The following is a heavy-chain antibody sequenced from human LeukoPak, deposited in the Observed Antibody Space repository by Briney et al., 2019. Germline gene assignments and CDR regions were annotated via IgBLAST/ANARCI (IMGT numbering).Heavy chain of an antibody. CDR1: GYSISSGYY. J-gene: IGHJ4*02. CDR3: ARAIDYGGNYFDY. Sequence: PSETLSLTCTVSGYSISSGYYWGWIRQPPGKGLEWIGSIYHSGSTYYNPSLKSRVTISVDTSKNQFSLKLSSVTAADTAVYYCARAIDYGGNYFDYWGQGTLVTVSS. CDR2: IYHSGST. V-gene: IGHV4-38-2*02. D-gene: IGHD4-23*01.